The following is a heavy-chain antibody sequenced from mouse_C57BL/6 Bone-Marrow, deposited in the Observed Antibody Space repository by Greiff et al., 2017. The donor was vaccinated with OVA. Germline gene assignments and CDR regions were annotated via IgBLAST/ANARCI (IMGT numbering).Heavy chain of an antibody. Sequence: VQRVESGPGLVAPSQSLSITCTVSGFSLTSYGVDWVRQPPGKGLEWLGVIWGGGSTNYNSALMSRLSISKDNSKSQVFLKMNSLQTDDTAMYYCAKHKGDSNFDYYAMDYWGQGTSVTVSS. CDR2: IWGGGST. CDR3: AKHKGDSNFDYYAMDY. CDR1: GFSLTSYG. V-gene: IGHV2-9*01. D-gene: IGHD2-5*01. J-gene: IGHJ4*01.